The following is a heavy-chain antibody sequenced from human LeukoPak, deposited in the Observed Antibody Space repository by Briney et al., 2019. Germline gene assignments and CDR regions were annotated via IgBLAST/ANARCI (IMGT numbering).Heavy chain of an antibody. D-gene: IGHD2-15*01. V-gene: IGHV3-13*01. CDR1: GFTFSSYD. CDR2: IGTAGDT. CDR3: ARAAKDCSGGSCYSHDAFDI. J-gene: IGHJ3*02. Sequence: PGGFLRLSCAASGFTFSSYDMHWVRQATGKGLEWVSAIGTAGDTYYPGSVKGRFTISRENAKNSLYLQMNSLRAGDTAVYYCARAAKDCSGGSCYSHDAFDIWGQGTMVTVSS.